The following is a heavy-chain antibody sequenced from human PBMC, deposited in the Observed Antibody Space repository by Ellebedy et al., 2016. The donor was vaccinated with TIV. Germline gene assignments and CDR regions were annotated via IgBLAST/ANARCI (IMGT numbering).Heavy chain of an antibody. D-gene: IGHD3-3*01. CDR2: INHSGST. V-gene: IGHV4-34*01. CDR3: ARGRRFFYYYGMDV. CDR1: GGSFSGYS. J-gene: IGHJ6*02. Sequence: MPSETLSLTCAVYGGSFSGYSWSWIRQSPGKGLEWIGEINHSGSTNYNPSLKSQVTLSVDTSKNQFSLKLSSVTAADTAVYYCARGRRFFYYYGMDVWGQGTTVTVSS.